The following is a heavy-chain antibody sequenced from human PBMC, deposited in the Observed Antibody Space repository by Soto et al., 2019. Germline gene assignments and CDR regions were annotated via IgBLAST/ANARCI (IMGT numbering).Heavy chain of an antibody. CDR1: GYSFTTYG. CDR2: ISGYNGNT. J-gene: IGHJ6*02. Sequence: QVQLVQSRGEVKKPGASVKVSCKTSGYSFTTYGISWVRQAPGQGREWMGWISGYNGNTNCAQKLQGRVTMTTDTATSTAYMELRSLRSDDTAVYYCAREGPAPYYYYGMDVWGQGSTVTVSS. V-gene: IGHV1-18*01. CDR3: AREGPAPYYYYGMDV.